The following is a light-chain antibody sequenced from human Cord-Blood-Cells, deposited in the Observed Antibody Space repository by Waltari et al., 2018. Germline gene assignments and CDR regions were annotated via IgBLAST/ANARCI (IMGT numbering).Light chain of an antibody. J-gene: IGLJ3*02. CDR1: SGHSSYA. Sequence: QLVLTQSPSASASLGASVKLTCTLSSGHSSYAIAWHQQQPEKGPRYLMKLNSDGSHSKGDRIPDRFSGSSSGAERYLTISSLQSEDEADYYCKTWGTGIHVFGGGTKLTVL. CDR3: KTWGTGIHV. V-gene: IGLV4-69*01. CDR2: LNSDGSH.